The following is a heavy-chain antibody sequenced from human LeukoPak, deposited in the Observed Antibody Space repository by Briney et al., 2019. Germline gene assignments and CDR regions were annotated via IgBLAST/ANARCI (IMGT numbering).Heavy chain of an antibody. CDR3: ARDSTYYYDSSGYYYWYYFDY. D-gene: IGHD3-22*01. CDR1: GGTFSSYV. J-gene: IGHJ4*02. Sequence: ASVKVSCKASGGTFSSYVINWVRQAPGQGLEWMGWINPNSGGTNYAQKFQGRVTMTRDTSIRTAYMELSRLRSHDTAVYYCARDSTYYYDSSGYYYWYYFDYWGQGTLVTVSS. CDR2: INPNSGGT. V-gene: IGHV1-2*02.